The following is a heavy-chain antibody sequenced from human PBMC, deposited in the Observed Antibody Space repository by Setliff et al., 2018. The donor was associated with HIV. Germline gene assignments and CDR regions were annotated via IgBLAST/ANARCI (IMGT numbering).Heavy chain of an antibody. CDR3: ASIELAAMVPVDY. Sequence: KSGGSLRLSCAASGFTFSSYSMNWVRQAPGKGLEWVSYISSSSYYIYYADSVKGRFTISRDNAKNSLFLQVNSLRAEDTAVYYCASIELAAMVPVDYWGQGTLVTVSS. J-gene: IGHJ4*02. CDR1: GFTFSSYS. V-gene: IGHV3-21*05. CDR2: ISSSSYYI. D-gene: IGHD5-18*01.